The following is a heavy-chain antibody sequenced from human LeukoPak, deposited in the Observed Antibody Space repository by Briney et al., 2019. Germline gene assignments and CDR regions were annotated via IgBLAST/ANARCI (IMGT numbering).Heavy chain of an antibody. CDR2: IYYSGST. V-gene: IGHV4-59*01. CDR3: ARDCGYSYDPHAFDI. D-gene: IGHD5-18*01. J-gene: IGHJ3*02. Sequence: SETLSLTCTVSGGSISSYYWSWIRQPPGKGLEWIGYIYYSGSTNYNPSLKSRVTISVDTSKNQFSLKLSSVTAADTAVYYCARDCGYSYDPHAFDIWGQGTMVTVSS. CDR1: GGSISSYY.